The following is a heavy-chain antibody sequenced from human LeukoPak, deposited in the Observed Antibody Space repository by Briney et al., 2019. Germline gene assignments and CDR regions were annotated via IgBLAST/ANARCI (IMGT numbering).Heavy chain of an antibody. D-gene: IGHD1-26*01. CDR1: GYTFTDYY. CDR3: ARPIVRASVAYFDI. V-gene: IGHV1/OR15-3*02. J-gene: IGHJ3*02. CDR2: INAGNGNT. Sequence: ASVKVSCKASGYTFTDYYMHWVRQAPGQGLEWMGWINAGNGNTKYSQKFQGRVTITRDTSASTAYMELSSLRSEDTAVYYCARPIVRASVAYFDIWGQGTMVTVSS.